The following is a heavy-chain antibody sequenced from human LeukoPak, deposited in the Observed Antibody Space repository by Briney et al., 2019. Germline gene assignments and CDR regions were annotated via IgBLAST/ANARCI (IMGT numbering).Heavy chain of an antibody. CDR1: GGSISTTSYS. V-gene: IGHV4-39*07. D-gene: IGHD3-10*01. CDR2: IYYSGST. J-gene: IGHJ3*02. CDR3: ARERSDGSGSYMAFDI. Sequence: PSETLSLTCTVSGGSISTTSYSWAWIRQPPGKGLEWIGSIYYSGSTYYNPSLKSRVTTSLDRSKNQFSLKLSSVTAADTAVYYCARERSDGSGSYMAFDIWGQGTMVTVPS.